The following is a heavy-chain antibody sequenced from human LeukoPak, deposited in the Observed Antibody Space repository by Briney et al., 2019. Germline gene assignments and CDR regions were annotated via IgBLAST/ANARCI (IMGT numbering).Heavy chain of an antibody. CDR2: INHSGST. CDR3: ARGYSSGWYRSWFDP. Sequence: PSETLSLTCAVYGGSFSGYYWSWIRQPPGKGLEWIGEINHSGSTSYNPSLKSRVTISVNTSKNQFSLKLSSVTAADTAVYYCARGYSSGWYRSWFDPWGQGTLVTVSS. D-gene: IGHD6-19*01. J-gene: IGHJ5*02. V-gene: IGHV4-34*01. CDR1: GGSFSGYY.